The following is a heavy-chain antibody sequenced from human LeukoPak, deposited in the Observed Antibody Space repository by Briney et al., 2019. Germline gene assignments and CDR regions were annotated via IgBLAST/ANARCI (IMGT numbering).Heavy chain of an antibody. J-gene: IGHJ4*02. V-gene: IGHV3-30-3*01. CDR2: ISYDGSNK. Sequence: GGSLRLSCAASGFTFSSYAMHWVRQAPGKGLEWVAVISYDGSNKYYADSVKGRFTISRDNSKNTLYLQMNGLRAEDTAVYYCAREGRSSGWPVGEFDYWGQGTLVTVSS. D-gene: IGHD6-19*01. CDR3: AREGRSSGWPVGEFDY. CDR1: GFTFSSYA.